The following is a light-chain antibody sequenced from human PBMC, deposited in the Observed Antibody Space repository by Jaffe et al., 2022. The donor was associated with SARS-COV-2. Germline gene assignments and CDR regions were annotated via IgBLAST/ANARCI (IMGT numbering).Light chain of an antibody. Sequence: DIQMTQSPSSLSASVGDRVTITCRASQSISRYLNWYQQKPGKAPKLLMYAASSLQSGVPSRFSGSGSGTDFTLTISSLQPEDFATYYCQQSYSTLAFGPGTKVDIK. CDR3: QQSYSTLA. CDR2: AAS. J-gene: IGKJ3*01. CDR1: QSISRY. V-gene: IGKV1-39*01.